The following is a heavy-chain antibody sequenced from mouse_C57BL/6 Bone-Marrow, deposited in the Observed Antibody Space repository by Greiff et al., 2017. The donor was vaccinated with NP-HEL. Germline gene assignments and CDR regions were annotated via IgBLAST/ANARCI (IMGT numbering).Heavy chain of an antibody. D-gene: IGHD2-3*01. Sequence: VKLQQSGPELVKPGASVKISCKASGYSFTSYYIHWVKQRPGQGLEWIGWIYPGSGNTKYNEKFKGKATLTADTSSSTAYMQLSSLTSEDSAVYYCARGGWLLPYYYAMDYWGQGTSVTVSS. CDR1: GYSFTSYY. V-gene: IGHV1-66*01. J-gene: IGHJ4*01. CDR3: ARGGWLLPYYYAMDY. CDR2: IYPGSGNT.